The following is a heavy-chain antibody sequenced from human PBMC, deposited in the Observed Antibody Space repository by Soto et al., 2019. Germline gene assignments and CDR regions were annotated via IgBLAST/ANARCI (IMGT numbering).Heavy chain of an antibody. Sequence: QVHLVQSGAEVKKPGASVKVSCKGYGYIFTTYGITWVRQAPGQGLEWMGWISPHNGNTNYAQKLQGRDTVTRDTSTSTAYMELRSLRSDDTAVYYCARGRYGDYWGQGALVTVSS. D-gene: IGHD1-1*01. J-gene: IGHJ4*02. V-gene: IGHV1-18*01. CDR2: ISPHNGNT. CDR1: GYIFTTYG. CDR3: ARGRYGDY.